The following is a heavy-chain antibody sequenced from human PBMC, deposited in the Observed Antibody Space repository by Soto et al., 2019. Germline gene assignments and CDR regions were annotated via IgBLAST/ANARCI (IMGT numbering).Heavy chain of an antibody. D-gene: IGHD2-21*02. CDR3: ARGGHIAVVTASFDY. CDR2: IHPSGGGT. CDR1: GYTFNTYY. J-gene: IGHJ4*02. V-gene: IGHV1-46*02. Sequence: ASVKVSCKPSGYTFNTYYLHWLRQAPGQALEWMGVIHPSGGGTTYAQKFLGRVTVTRDTSTTTVFTELSSLRSDDTAVYYCARGGHIAVVTASFDYWGQGTLVTVSS.